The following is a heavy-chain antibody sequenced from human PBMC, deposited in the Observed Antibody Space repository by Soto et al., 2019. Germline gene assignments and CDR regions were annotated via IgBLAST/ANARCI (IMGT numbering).Heavy chain of an antibody. V-gene: IGHV4-61*01. CDR1: GGSVSSGSYY. J-gene: IGHJ4*02. CDR3: ARVRFLEWADY. Sequence: QVQLQESGPGLVKPSETRSLTCTVSGGSVSSGSYYWSWIRQPPGKGLEWIGYIYYSGSTNYNPSLKSRVTISVDTSKNQFSLKLSSVTAADTAVYYCARVRFLEWADYWGQGTLVTVSS. CDR2: IYYSGST. D-gene: IGHD3-3*01.